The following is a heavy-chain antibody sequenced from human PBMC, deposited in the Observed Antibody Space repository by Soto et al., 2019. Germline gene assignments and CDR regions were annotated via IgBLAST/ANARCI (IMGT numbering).Heavy chain of an antibody. CDR3: ATTPRSYYYYYYMDV. V-gene: IGHV1-8*01. Sequence: GASVKVSCKASGDTFTSYDINWVRQATGQGLEWMGWMNPNSGNTGYAQKFQGRVTMTRNTSISTAYVELSSLRSEDTAVYYCATTPRSYYYYYYMDVWGKGTTVTVSS. D-gene: IGHD2-15*01. J-gene: IGHJ6*03. CDR1: GDTFTSYD. CDR2: MNPNSGNT.